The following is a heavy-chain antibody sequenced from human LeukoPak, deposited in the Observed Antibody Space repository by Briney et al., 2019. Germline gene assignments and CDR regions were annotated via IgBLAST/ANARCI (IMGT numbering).Heavy chain of an antibody. J-gene: IGHJ4*02. CDR2: INPNSGGT. D-gene: IGHD6-13*01. CDR1: GYTFTGYY. V-gene: IGHV1-2*06. Sequence: GASVKVSCKASGYTFTGYYIHWVRQAPGQGLEWMGRINPNSGGTNYAQKFQGRVTMTRDTSISTAYMELSRLRSDDTAVYYCASGYSSSWHVLDYWGQGTLVTVSS. CDR3: ASGYSSSWHVLDY.